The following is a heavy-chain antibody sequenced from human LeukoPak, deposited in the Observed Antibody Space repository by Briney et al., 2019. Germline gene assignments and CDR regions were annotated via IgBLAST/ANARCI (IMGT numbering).Heavy chain of an antibody. D-gene: IGHD3-22*01. Sequence: GESLQISCKGSGSSFTSYWIGWVRQMPGKGLEWMGIIYPGDSDTRYSPSFQGQVTISADKSISTAYLQWSSLKASDTAMYYCARVHYYETSDWGNYFDYWGQGTLVTVSS. CDR3: ARVHYYETSDWGNYFDY. CDR1: GSSFTSYW. CDR2: IYPGDSDT. J-gene: IGHJ4*02. V-gene: IGHV5-51*01.